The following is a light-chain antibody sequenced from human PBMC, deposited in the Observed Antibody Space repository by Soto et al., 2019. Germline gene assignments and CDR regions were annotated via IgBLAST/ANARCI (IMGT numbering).Light chain of an antibody. J-gene: IGLJ1*01. CDR1: SSDVGYYNY. Sequence: QSVLTQPPSASGSPGQSVTIACTGTSSDVGYYNYVSWYQQPPGKAPKLLIYDVSKRPSGVPDRFSGPKSGNTASLTVSGLQAEDEGDYYCNSYAGDIIRFVFGTGTKVTVL. CDR3: NSYAGDIIRFV. CDR2: DVS. V-gene: IGLV2-8*01.